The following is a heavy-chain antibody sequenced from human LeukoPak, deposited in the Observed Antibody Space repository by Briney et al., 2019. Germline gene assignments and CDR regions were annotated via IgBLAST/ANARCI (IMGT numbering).Heavy chain of an antibody. V-gene: IGHV4-34*01. CDR2: INHSGST. CDR1: GVSFSGYY. Sequence: SETLSLTCAVYGVSFSGYYWSWIRQPPGKGLEWIGEINHSGSTNYNPSLKSRVTISVDTSKNQFSLKLSSVTAADTAVYYCARIKYYDFWSGYSNWFDPWGQGTLVTVSS. D-gene: IGHD3-3*01. J-gene: IGHJ5*02. CDR3: ARIKYYDFWSGYSNWFDP.